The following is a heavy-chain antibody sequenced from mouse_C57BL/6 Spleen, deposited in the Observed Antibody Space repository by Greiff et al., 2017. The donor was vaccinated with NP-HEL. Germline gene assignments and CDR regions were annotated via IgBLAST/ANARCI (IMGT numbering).Heavy chain of an antibody. V-gene: IGHV5-17*01. CDR1: GFTFSDYG. CDR2: ISSGSSTI. J-gene: IGHJ4*01. D-gene: IGHD2-12*01. CDR3: ARALYDYYSLDY. Sequence: DVKLVESGGGLVKPGGSLKLSCAASGFTFSDYGMHWVRQAPEKGLEWVAYISSGSSTIYYADTVKGRVTISRDNAKNTLFLQMTSLRSEDTAMYYCARALYDYYSLDYWGQGTSVTVSS.